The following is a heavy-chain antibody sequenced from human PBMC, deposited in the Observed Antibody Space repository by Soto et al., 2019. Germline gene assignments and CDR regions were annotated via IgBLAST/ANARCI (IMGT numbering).Heavy chain of an antibody. CDR1: GYTFTGYY. CDR2: INPNSGGT. V-gene: IGHV1-2*04. J-gene: IGHJ6*02. Sequence: ASVKVSCKASGYTFTGYYMHWVRQAPGQGLEWMGWINPNSGGTNYAQKFQGWVTMTRDTPISTAYMELSRLRSDDTAVYYCARGRYISSSDFGIGVWGQGPTVTVSS. CDR3: ARGRYISSSDFGIGV. D-gene: IGHD6-6*01.